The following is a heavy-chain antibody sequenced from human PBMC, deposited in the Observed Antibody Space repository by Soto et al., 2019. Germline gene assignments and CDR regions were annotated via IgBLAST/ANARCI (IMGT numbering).Heavy chain of an antibody. CDR1: GGTFSSYT. J-gene: IGHJ3*02. CDR3: ARPQGVAHDGFHI. V-gene: IGHV1-69*02. CDR2: IIPILGIA. Sequence: SVKVSCKASGGTFSSYTISWVRQAPGQGLEWMGRIIPILGIANYAQKSQGRVTITADKSTSTAYMELSSLRSEDTAVYYCARPQGVAHDGFHIWGQGTMVTVSS. D-gene: IGHD2-15*01.